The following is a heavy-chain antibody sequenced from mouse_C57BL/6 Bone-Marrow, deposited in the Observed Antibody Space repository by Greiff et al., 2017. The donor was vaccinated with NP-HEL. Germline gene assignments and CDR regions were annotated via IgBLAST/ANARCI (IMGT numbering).Heavy chain of an antibody. CDR1: GYTFTSYW. Sequence: QVQLQQPGAELVMPGASVKLSCKASGYTFTSYWMHWVKQRPGQGLEWIGEIDPSDSYTNYNQKFKGESTLTVDKSSSTAYMQLSSLTSEDSAVYYCARMVTTGLAYWGQGTLVTVSA. V-gene: IGHV1-69*01. D-gene: IGHD2-2*01. J-gene: IGHJ3*01. CDR3: ARMVTTGLAY. CDR2: IDPSDSYT.